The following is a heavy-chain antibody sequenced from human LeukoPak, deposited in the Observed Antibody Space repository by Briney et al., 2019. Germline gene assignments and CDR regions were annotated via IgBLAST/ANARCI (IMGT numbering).Heavy chain of an antibody. CDR3: ARMVSLVGGAFDI. Sequence: GESLKISRKGSGYSFTSYWIGWVRQMPGKGLEWMGIIYPGDSDTRYSPSFQGQVTISADKSISTAYLQWSSLKASDTAMYYCARMVSLVGGAFDIWGQGTMVTVSS. V-gene: IGHV5-51*01. CDR2: IYPGDSDT. J-gene: IGHJ3*02. D-gene: IGHD4-23*01. CDR1: GYSFTSYW.